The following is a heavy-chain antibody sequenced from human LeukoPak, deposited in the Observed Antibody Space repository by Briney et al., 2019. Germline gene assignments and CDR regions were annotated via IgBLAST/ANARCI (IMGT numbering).Heavy chain of an antibody. D-gene: IGHD3-3*01. CDR1: GYTFSSYW. J-gene: IGHJ4*02. V-gene: IGHV5-51*01. CDR3: ARQNDFRLDY. CDR2: IYPGDSDT. Sequence: GESLKISCKGSGYTFSSYWIGWVRQMPGKGLEWMGIIYPGDSDTRYSPSLQGQVTISVDTSIGTACLQWSSLKASDTAIYHCARQNDFRLDYWGQGTLVTVSS.